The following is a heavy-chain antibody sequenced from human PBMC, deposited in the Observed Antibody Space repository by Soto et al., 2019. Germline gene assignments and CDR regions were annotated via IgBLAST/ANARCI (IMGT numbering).Heavy chain of an antibody. CDR1: GFTFGNNW. CDR3: ASLEWESSGYADY. Sequence: PGGSLRLSCAASGFTFGNNWMSWVRQAPGKGLEWVANIKRDGSEKYYVDSVKGRFAISRENAKNTLYLQMNSLRADDTAVYYCASLEWESSGYADYWGQGTLVTVSS. D-gene: IGHD3-3*01. CDR2: IKRDGSEK. V-gene: IGHV3-7*03. J-gene: IGHJ4*02.